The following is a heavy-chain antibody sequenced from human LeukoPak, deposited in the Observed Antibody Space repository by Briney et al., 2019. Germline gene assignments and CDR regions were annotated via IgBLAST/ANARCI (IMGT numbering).Heavy chain of an antibody. V-gene: IGHV3-23*01. Sequence: GGSLRLSCATSGFTFSSYAMSWVRQAPGKGLEWVSAISGSGGTTYYADSVKGRFTLSRDNSKHTLYLQMHRLRAENTAVYCCAKDPRWYFDFWADGGEGTLVTVSS. J-gene: IGHJ4*02. CDR1: GFTFSSYA. CDR3: AKDPRWYFDFWAD. D-gene: IGHD3-3*01. CDR2: ISGSGGTT.